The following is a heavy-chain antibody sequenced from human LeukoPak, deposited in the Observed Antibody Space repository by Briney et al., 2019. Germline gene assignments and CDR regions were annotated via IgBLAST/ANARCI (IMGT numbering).Heavy chain of an antibody. V-gene: IGHV4-61*09. D-gene: IGHD3-10*01. CDR1: GGSISSGSYD. J-gene: IGHJ4*02. CDR3: TKGRGI. CDR2: IYTSGST. Sequence: SETLSLTCTVSGGSISSGSYDWYWIRQPAGKGLEWIGHIYTSGSTDYNPSPKSRATISVATSKNQFSLKLTSVTAADTAIYYCTKGRGIWGQGTLVTVSS.